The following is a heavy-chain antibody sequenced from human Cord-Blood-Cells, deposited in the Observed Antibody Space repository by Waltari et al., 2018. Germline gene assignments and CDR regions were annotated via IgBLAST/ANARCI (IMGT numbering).Heavy chain of an antibody. J-gene: IGHJ4*02. CDR2: IYYSGST. CDR3: AHHSPRSSSSFDY. Sequence: QLQLQESGPGLVKPSETLSPTCTVSGGSISSSSYYWGWIRQPPGKGLEWIGSIYYSGSTYYNPSLKSRVTISVDTSKNQFSLKLSSVTAADTAVYYCAHHSPRSSSSFDYWGQGTLVTVSS. D-gene: IGHD6-13*01. V-gene: IGHV4-39*07. CDR1: GGSISSSSYY.